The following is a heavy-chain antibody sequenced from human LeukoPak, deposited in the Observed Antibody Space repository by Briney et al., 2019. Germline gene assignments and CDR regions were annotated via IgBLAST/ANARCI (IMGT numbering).Heavy chain of an antibody. Sequence: ASVEVSCKASGYTFTSYDINWVRQATGQGLEWMGWMNPNSGNTGYAQKFQGRVTMTRNTSISTAYMELSSLRSEDTAVYYCARSYGSGSPPDYWGQGTLVTVSS. CDR2: MNPNSGNT. D-gene: IGHD3-10*01. J-gene: IGHJ4*02. CDR1: GYTFTSYD. CDR3: ARSYGSGSPPDY. V-gene: IGHV1-8*01.